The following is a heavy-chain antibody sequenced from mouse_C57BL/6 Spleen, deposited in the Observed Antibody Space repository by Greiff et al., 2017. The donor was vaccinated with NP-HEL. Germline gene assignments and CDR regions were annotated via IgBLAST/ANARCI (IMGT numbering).Heavy chain of an antibody. CDR3: ARYYYGSSYPAWFAY. Sequence: EVKLMESGPVLVKPGASVKMSCKASGYTFTDYYMNWVKQSHGKSLEWIGVINPYNGGTSYNQKFKGKATLTVDKSSSTAYMELNSLTSEDSAVYYCARYYYGSSYPAWFAYWGQGTLVTVSA. J-gene: IGHJ3*01. V-gene: IGHV1-19*01. CDR1: GYTFTDYY. D-gene: IGHD1-1*01. CDR2: INPYNGGT.